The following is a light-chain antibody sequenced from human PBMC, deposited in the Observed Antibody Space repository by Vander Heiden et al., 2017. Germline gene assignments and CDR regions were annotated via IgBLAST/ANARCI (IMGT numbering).Light chain of an antibody. J-gene: IGLJ3*02. CDR3: QSYDSSLSGGV. V-gene: IGLV1-40*01. Sequence: QPVLTQPPSVSGPPAQTVTISCTGSSSNIGAGYDVHWYQQLRGTAPKLLIYGNSNRPSGVPDRFAGSKSGTSASLAITGLQAEDEADYYCQSYDSSLSGGVFGGGTKLTVL. CDR2: GNS. CDR1: SSNIGAGYD.